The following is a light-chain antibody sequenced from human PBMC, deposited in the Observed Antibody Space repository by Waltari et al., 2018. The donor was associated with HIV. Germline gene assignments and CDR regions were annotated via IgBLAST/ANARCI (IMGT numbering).Light chain of an antibody. Sequence: SYELTQPPSVSVSPGQTASITCSGAKLRNKYSCWYKQKPGQSPVLVIYQDFKRPSGIPERFSGSSSGNTATLTISGTQAMDEADYYCQACDSTTPYVFGTGTRVTVL. CDR3: QACDSTTPYV. CDR2: QDF. V-gene: IGLV3-1*01. J-gene: IGLJ1*01. CDR1: KLRNKY.